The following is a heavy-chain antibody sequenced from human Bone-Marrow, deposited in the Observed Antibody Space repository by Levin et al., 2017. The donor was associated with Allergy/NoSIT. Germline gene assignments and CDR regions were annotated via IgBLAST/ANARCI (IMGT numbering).Heavy chain of an antibody. CDR2: IYPADSDT. Sequence: GESLKISCKGSGYRFTSYWIGWVRQMPGKGLEWMGIIYPADSDTRYSPSFQGQVTISADKSISTAYLQWSSLKASDTAMYYCARQDGVGRDFWSGYNYYQYDGMDVWGQGTTVTVSS. CDR3: ARQDGVGRDFWSGYNYYQYDGMDV. V-gene: IGHV5-51*01. J-gene: IGHJ6*02. D-gene: IGHD3-3*01. CDR1: GYRFTSYW.